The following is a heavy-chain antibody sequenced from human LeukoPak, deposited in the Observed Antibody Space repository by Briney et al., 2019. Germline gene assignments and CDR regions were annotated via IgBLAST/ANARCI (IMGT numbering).Heavy chain of an antibody. CDR3: ARDRASCFAN. CDR2: ISSSSSYI. V-gene: IGHV3-21*01. Sequence: GGSLRLPCAASGFTFSSYSMNWVRQAPGKGLEWVSSISSSSSYIYYADSVKGRFTISRDNAKNSLYLQMNSLRAEDTAVYYCARDRASCFANWGQGTLVTVSS. CDR1: GFTFSSYS. J-gene: IGHJ4*02. D-gene: IGHD2-2*01.